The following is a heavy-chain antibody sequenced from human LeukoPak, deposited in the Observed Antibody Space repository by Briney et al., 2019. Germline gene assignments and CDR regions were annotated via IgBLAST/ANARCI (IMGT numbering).Heavy chain of an antibody. CDR3: AKGAASRGYTYVAN. CDR2: ISGSGGST. CDR1: AFTFRSYA. V-gene: IGHV3-23*01. D-gene: IGHD5-18*01. J-gene: IGHJ4*02. Sequence: GGSMRLSCAASAFTFRSYAMIWVRQAPGKGLEWVSGISGSGGSTYYSDSAKGRFTISRDNSNNTLYLQMNSLRAEDTAVYYCAKGAASRGYTYVANWGQGTLVTVSS.